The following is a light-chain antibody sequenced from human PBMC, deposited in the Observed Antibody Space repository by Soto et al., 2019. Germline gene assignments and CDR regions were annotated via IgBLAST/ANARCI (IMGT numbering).Light chain of an antibody. J-gene: IGKJ1*01. CDR3: QQYVTSSPRT. CDR1: HTISSSY. Sequence: EIVLTQSPGTLSLSPGERATLSCRASHTISSSYLAWYQQKPGQAPRLLMYGISRRATGIPDRFSGSGSGTDFSHTITRLDPEDFAVYYCQQYVTSSPRTFGQGTKVEIK. CDR2: GIS. V-gene: IGKV3-20*01.